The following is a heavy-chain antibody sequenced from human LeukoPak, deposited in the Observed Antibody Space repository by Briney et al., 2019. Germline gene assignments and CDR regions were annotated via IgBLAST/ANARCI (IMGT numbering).Heavy chain of an antibody. Sequence: PGGSLRLSCAASGFTVSSNYMSWVRQAPGKGLEWVSVIYRDGTTYYADSVKGRFTISRDNSKSTLYLQMNSLRAEDTAVYYCARVDIIVVGKAFDIWGRGTMVTVSS. CDR1: GFTVSSNY. V-gene: IGHV3-66*01. J-gene: IGHJ3*02. CDR2: IYRDGTT. D-gene: IGHD2-15*01. CDR3: ARVDIIVVGKAFDI.